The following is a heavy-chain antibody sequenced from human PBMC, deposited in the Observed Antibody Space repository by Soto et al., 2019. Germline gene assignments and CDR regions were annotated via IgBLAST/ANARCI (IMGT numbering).Heavy chain of an antibody. CDR1: GFTFSDYY. J-gene: IGHJ5*02. CDR3: ARNPNSMVGGVIISGNWFDP. Sequence: QVQLAESGGGLVKPGGSLRLSCAASGFTFSDYYMSWIRQAPGKGLEWVSYISSSGSTIYYADSVKGRFTISRDNAKNSLYLQMNSLRVEDTAVYFCARNPNSMVGGVIISGNWFDPWGQGTLVTVSS. CDR2: ISSSGSTI. D-gene: IGHD3-10*01. V-gene: IGHV3-11*01.